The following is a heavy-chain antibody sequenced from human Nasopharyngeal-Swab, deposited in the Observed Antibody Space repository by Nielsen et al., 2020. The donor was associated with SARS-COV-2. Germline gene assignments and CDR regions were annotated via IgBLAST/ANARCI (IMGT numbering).Heavy chain of an antibody. CDR1: GGSIKSYY. CDR2: FFYGGTP. CDR3: ARDSSGWHY. J-gene: IGHJ4*02. Sequence: SETRSLTCTVSGGSIKSYYWSWERQPPGKGLEWIGNFFYGGTPNYNPSLKSRVTISVDAPRNQFSLRLNSVTSADTAMYYCARDSSGWHYWGQGTLVTVSS. D-gene: IGHD6-19*01. V-gene: IGHV4-59*01.